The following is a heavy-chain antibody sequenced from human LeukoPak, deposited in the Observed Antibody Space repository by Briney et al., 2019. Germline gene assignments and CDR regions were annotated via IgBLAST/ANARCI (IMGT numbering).Heavy chain of an antibody. Sequence: GGSLRLSCAASGFTFSSYGMNWVRQVPGKGLEWVAVISGRGDKTYYADSVEGRFTISRDNSKNILYLQMNSLRAEDTAVYYCAKDIFGDGYLHCPGDCPEYWGQGTLDTVPS. CDR1: GFTFSSYG. V-gene: IGHV3-23*01. J-gene: IGHJ4*02. CDR3: AKDIFGDGYLHCPGDCPEY. CDR2: ISGRGDKT. D-gene: IGHD2-21*01.